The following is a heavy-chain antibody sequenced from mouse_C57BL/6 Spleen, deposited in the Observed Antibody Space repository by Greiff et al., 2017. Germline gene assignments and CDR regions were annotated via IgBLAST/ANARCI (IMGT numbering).Heavy chain of an antibody. J-gene: IGHJ3*01. CDR3: TRNFYYGSSPGFAY. CDR2: IDPETGGT. V-gene: IGHV1-15*01. D-gene: IGHD1-1*01. CDR1: GYTFTDYE. Sequence: VQLVESGAELVRPGASVTLSCKASGYTFTDYEMHWVKQTPVHGLEWIGAIDPETGGTAYNQKFKGKAILTADKSSSTAYMELRSLTSEDSAVYYCTRNFYYGSSPGFAYWGQGTLVTVSA.